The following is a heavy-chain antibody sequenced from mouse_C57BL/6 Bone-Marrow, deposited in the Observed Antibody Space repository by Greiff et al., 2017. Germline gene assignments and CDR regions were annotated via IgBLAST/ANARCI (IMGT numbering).Heavy chain of an antibody. CDR3: ARFLANYGSSYVYYFDY. D-gene: IGHD1-1*01. Sequence: VKLQQSGAELMKPGASVKLSCKATGYTFTGYWIEWVKQRPGHGLEWIGEILPGSGSTNYNEKFKGKATFTADTSSNTAYMQLRSLTTEDSAIYYCARFLANYGSSYVYYFDYWGQGTTLTVSS. CDR2: ILPGSGST. CDR1: GYTFTGYW. J-gene: IGHJ2*01. V-gene: IGHV1-9*01.